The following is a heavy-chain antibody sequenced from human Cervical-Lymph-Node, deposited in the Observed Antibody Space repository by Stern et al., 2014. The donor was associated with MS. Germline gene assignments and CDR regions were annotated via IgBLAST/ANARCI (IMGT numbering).Heavy chain of an antibody. J-gene: IGHJ4*02. CDR2: VYNTGVTYY. D-gene: IGHD2-8*01. Sequence: QVQLQESGPGLVRPSETLSLICSVSGGSISNYPWSWVRQPAGQGLEWIGRVYNTGVTYYNYNPSLKSRVSISLDTTNNQFSLRLTSVTAADTAVYYCTKGIRPGVTAADYWGQGTPVTVSS. CDR3: TKGIRPGVTAADY. V-gene: IGHV4-4*07. CDR1: GGSISNYP.